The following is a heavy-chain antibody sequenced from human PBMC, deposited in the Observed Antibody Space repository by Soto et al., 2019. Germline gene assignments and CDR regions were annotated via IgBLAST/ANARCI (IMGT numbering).Heavy chain of an antibody. V-gene: IGHV3-23*01. CDR2: ISGSGGST. CDR3: AKNLLSVVAAHDAFDI. D-gene: IGHD2-15*01. J-gene: IGHJ3*02. Sequence: PGGSLRLSCAASGFTFSSYAMSWVRQAPGKGLEWVSAISGSGGSTYYADSVKGRFTISRDNSKNTLYLQMNSLRAEDTAVYYCAKNLLSVVAAHDAFDIWGQGTMVTVSS. CDR1: GFTFSSYA.